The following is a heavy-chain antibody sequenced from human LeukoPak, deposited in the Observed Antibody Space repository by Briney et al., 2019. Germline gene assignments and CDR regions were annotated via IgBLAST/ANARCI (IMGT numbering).Heavy chain of an antibody. D-gene: IGHD3-16*01. J-gene: IGHJ4*02. Sequence: GGSLRLSCAASGFTFSDYEMNWVRQAPGKGLEWVSYISSSGATIHYADSVKGRFTISRDNAKNSLYLQMDSLRAEDTAVYYCARDGGRTASGFRPHWFDCWGQGTLVTVSS. CDR2: ISSSGATI. V-gene: IGHV3-48*03. CDR3: ARDGGRTASGFRPHWFDC. CDR1: GFTFSDYE.